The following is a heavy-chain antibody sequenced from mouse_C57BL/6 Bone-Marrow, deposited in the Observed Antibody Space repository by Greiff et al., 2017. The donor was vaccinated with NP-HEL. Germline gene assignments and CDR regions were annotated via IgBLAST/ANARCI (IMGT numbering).Heavy chain of an antibody. D-gene: IGHD1-1*01. CDR2: IYPRSGNT. CDR1: GYTFTSYG. V-gene: IGHV1-81*01. J-gene: IGHJ1*03. CDR3: AKVIDYYGSSYWYFDV. Sequence: VQLQESGAELARPGASVKLSCKASGYTFTSYGISWVKQRTGQGLEWIGEIYPRSGNTYYNEKFKGKATLTADKSSSTAYMELRSLTSEDSAVYFCAKVIDYYGSSYWYFDVWGTGTTVTVSS.